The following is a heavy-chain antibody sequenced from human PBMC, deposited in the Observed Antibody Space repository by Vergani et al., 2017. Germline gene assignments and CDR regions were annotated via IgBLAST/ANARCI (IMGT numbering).Heavy chain of an antibody. J-gene: IGHJ4*02. Sequence: QLQLQESGPGLVKPSETLSLTCTVSGGSISSSSYYWGWIRQPPGKGLEWIGSIYYSGSTYYNPSLKSRVTISVAKSTYQFSLKLSSVTAADTAVYYCARHCIAAAGGGPFGYWGQGTLVTVSS. D-gene: IGHD6-13*01. CDR1: GGSISSSSYY. V-gene: IGHV4-39*01. CDR3: ARHCIAAAGGGPFGY. CDR2: IYYSGST.